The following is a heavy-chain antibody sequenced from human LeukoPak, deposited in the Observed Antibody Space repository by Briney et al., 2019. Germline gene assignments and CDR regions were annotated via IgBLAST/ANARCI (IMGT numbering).Heavy chain of an antibody. D-gene: IGHD6-19*01. CDR1: GFTFGAYF. CDR2: ISSNEYDT. V-gene: IGHV3-64*04. J-gene: IGHJ6*02. CDR3: ARALAVAGLYYGMDV. Sequence: GGSLRLSCSASGFTFGAYFMHWVRQAPGKGLQYVSSISSNEYDTYYADSVKGGFTISRDNSKNTLFLQMNSLRAEDTAVYYCARALAVAGLYYGMDVWGQGTTVTVSS.